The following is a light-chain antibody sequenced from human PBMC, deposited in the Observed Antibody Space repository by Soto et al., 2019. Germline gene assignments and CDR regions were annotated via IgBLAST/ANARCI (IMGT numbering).Light chain of an antibody. CDR2: GAS. V-gene: IGKV3-20*01. J-gene: IGKJ4*01. CDR3: QQYGSSLLT. Sequence: EIVLTQSPGTLSLSPGERATLSCRASQSVSSSYLAWYQQKPGQAPRLLIYGASSRATGIPDRFSGSGSGTDFTLTISRLEPEDFGVYYCQQYGSSLLTVGGATKVDIK. CDR1: QSVSSSY.